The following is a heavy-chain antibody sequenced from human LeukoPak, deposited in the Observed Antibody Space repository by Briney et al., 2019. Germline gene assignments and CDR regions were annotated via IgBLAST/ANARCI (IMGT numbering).Heavy chain of an antibody. V-gene: IGHV3-21*01. J-gene: IGHJ6*02. D-gene: IGHD2-15*01. CDR2: ISSSSSYI. Sequence: GGSLRLSCAASGFTFSSYSMNWVRQAPGKGLEWVSSISSSSSYIYYADSVKGRFTISRDNAKNSLYLQMNSLRAEDTAVYYCARDGGGTLGYYYYGMDVWGQGTTVTVSS. CDR1: GFTFSSYS. CDR3: ARDGGGTLGYYYYGMDV.